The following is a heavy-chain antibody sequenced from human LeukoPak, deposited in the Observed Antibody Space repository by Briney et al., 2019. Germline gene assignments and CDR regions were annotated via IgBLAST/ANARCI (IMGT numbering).Heavy chain of an antibody. Sequence: GGSLRLSCAASGFTLSSYWMSWVHQAPGKGLEWVSSISSSSSYIYYADSVKGRFTISRDNAKNSLYLQMNSLRAEDTVVYYCARVPLAGGGEWGQGTLVTVSS. J-gene: IGHJ4*02. D-gene: IGHD6-19*01. CDR1: GFTLSSYW. CDR3: ARVPLAGGGE. CDR2: ISSSSSYI. V-gene: IGHV3-21*01.